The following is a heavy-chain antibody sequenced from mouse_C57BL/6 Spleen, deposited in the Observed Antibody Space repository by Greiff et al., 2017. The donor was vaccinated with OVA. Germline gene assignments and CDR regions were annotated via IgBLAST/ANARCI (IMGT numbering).Heavy chain of an antibody. CDR2: INPYNGGT. D-gene: IGHD2-3*01. V-gene: IGHV1-19*01. CDR3: ARDGLHFDV. CDR1: GYTFPDYY. J-gene: IGHJ1*03. Sequence: LQQSGPVLVKPGASVKMSCKASGYTFPDYYMNWVKQSHGKSLEWIGVINPYNGGTSYNQKFKGKATLTVDKSSSTAYMELNSLTSEDSAVYYCARDGLHFDVWGTGTTVTVSS.